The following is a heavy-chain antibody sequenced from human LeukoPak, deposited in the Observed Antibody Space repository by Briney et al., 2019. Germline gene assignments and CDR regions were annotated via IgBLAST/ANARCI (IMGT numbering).Heavy chain of an antibody. CDR2: ISYSGST. D-gene: IGHD1-1*01. V-gene: IGHV4-59*11. CDR1: GDSRSSHY. J-gene: IGHJ5*02. Sequence: PAETLSLTCTVSGDSRSSHYWSWIRQPPGKGLEWILYISYSGSTNYNPSPKSRVTISVDTSKTEFYLKMSYVTAADTAVYYCARYEVLMGTWFDPWGQGTLVTVSS. CDR3: ARYEVLMGTWFDP.